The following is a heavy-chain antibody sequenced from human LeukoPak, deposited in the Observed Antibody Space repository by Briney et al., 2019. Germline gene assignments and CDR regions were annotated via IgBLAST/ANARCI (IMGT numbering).Heavy chain of an antibody. J-gene: IGHJ6*04. D-gene: IGHD6-25*01. CDR3: ARDGTPIHSSGWVYMDV. V-gene: IGHV3-23*01. CDR2: ISPRGDIT. Sequence: PGGSLRLSCAASGFTFSSYSMNWVRQAPGKGLEWVSGISPRGDITYYKDSVRGRFTISRDNFKNTVSLQLNSLRAEDTAVYCCARDGTPIHSSGWVYMDVWGKGTTVTISS. CDR1: GFTFSSYS.